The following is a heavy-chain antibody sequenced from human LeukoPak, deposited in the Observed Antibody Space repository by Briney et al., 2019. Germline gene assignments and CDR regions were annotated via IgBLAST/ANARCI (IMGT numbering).Heavy chain of an antibody. V-gene: IGHV7-4-1*02. D-gene: IGHD6-19*01. CDR3: ARVKRAVTSTGEAFDI. J-gene: IGHJ3*02. CDR1: GYTFTKYR. CDR2: INTNTGNP. Sequence: ASVKVSCKASGYTFTKYRMNWVRQAPGQGLEWMGWINTNTGNPTYAQDFTGRFVFSLDTSVSTAYLQISSLKAADTALYYCARVKRAVTSTGEAFDIWGLGTMVTVSS.